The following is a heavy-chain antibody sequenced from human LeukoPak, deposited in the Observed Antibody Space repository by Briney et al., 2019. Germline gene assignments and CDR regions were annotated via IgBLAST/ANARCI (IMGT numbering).Heavy chain of an antibody. D-gene: IGHD6-19*01. V-gene: IGHV4-39*01. CDR1: GGSIGSRSHY. CDR2: IYFSGSS. CDR3: ASSGAVAGPGN. Sequence: PSETLSLTCTVSGGSIGSRSHYWGWIRQPPGKGLEWIGSIYFSGSSYYTSSLKSRVTTSVDTSKNQFSLKLRSVTAADTAVYYCASSGAVAGPGNWGQGTLVTVSS. J-gene: IGHJ4*02.